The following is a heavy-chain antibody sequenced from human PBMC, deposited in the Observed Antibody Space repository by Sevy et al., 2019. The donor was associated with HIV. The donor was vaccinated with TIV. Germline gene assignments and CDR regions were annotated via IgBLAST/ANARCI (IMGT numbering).Heavy chain of an antibody. Sequence: GGSLRLSCAASGFTFSDYYMSWIRQAPGKGLEWVSYISSSGSTIYYAYSVKGRFTISRDNAKNSLYLQMNSLRAEDTAVYYCAGGTTSYLGWSPRPGYFQHWGQGTLVTVSS. J-gene: IGHJ1*01. CDR3: AGGTTSYLGWSPRPGYFQH. CDR2: ISSSGSTI. V-gene: IGHV3-11*01. D-gene: IGHD3-3*01. CDR1: GFTFSDYY.